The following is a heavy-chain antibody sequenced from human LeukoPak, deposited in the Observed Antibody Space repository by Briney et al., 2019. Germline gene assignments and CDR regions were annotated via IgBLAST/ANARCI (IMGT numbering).Heavy chain of an antibody. J-gene: IGHJ4*02. CDR1: GYSFATYW. D-gene: IGHD6-13*01. V-gene: IGHV5-51*01. CDR2: IYPGDSDT. CDR3: ARGSSTWYFDY. Sequence: GESLKISCKSSGYSFATYWIGWVRQMPGKGLEWMGVIYPGDSDTRYSPSFQGQVTISADKSISTAYLQWSSLKASDTAMYYCARGSSTWYFDYWGQGTLVTVSS.